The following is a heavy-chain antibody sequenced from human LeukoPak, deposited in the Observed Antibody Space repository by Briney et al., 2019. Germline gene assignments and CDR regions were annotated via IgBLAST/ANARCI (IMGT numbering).Heavy chain of an antibody. V-gene: IGHV3-23*01. CDR3: ARRGVGDGYSLAC. Sequence: GGSLRLSCAASGFTFSSYAMSWVRQAPGKGLEWVSAISGSGGSTYYADSVKGRFTISRDNSKSTVYLQMNGLRAEDSAVYYCARRGVGDGYSLACWGQGTLVTVSS. J-gene: IGHJ4*02. D-gene: IGHD5-24*01. CDR1: GFTFSSYA. CDR2: ISGSGGST.